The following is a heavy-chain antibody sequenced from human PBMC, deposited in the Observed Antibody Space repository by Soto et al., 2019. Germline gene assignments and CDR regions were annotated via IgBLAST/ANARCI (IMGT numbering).Heavy chain of an antibody. CDR1: GGSISSGGYY. D-gene: IGHD4-17*01. Sequence: SETLSLSCTVSGGSISSGGYYWSWIRQHPGKGLEWIGYIYYSGSTYYNPSLKSRVTISVDTSKNQFSLKLSSVTAADTAVYYCARGVLYGDYDYWGQGTLVTVS. V-gene: IGHV4-31*02. CDR2: IYYSGST. J-gene: IGHJ4*02. CDR3: ARGVLYGDYDY.